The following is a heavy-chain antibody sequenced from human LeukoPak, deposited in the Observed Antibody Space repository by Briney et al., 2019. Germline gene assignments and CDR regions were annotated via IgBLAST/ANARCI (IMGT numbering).Heavy chain of an antibody. V-gene: IGHV3-23*01. CDR3: AKDYSDSRVGDVFLEY. J-gene: IGHJ4*02. CDR2: ITSSFTP. D-gene: IGHD1-26*01. CDR1: GLTFSNYA. Sequence: PGGSLRLSCAASGLTFSNYAMSWFRQAPGKGLEWVSGITSSFTPLYADSVKGRFTISRDNSKSTFHLQMNSLRAEDTAVYYCAKDYSDSRVGDVFLEYWGQGTLVTVSS.